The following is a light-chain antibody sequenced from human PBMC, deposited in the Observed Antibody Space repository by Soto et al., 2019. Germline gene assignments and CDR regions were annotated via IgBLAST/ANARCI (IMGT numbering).Light chain of an antibody. Sequence: QSALTQPASVSGSPGQSITFSCTGTSSDIGGYNYVSWYQQHPGKAPKLMIYEVSNRPSGFSDRFSGSKSGNTASLTISGLQAEDEADYYCTSYTSSTTNYVFGTGTKLTVL. V-gene: IGLV2-14*01. CDR1: SSDIGGYNY. J-gene: IGLJ1*01. CDR3: TSYTSSTTNYV. CDR2: EVS.